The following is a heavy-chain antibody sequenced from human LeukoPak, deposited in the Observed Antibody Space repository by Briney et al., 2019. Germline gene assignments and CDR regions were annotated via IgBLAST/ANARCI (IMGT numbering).Heavy chain of an antibody. CDR3: ARDVYDSSGYYYWFDP. D-gene: IGHD3-22*01. Sequence: ASVKVSCKASGGTFSSYAISWVRQAPGQGLEWMGGIIPIFDTANYAQKFQGRVTITTDESTSTAYMELSSLRSEDTAVYYCARDVYDSSGYYYWFDPWGQGTLVTVSS. J-gene: IGHJ5*02. CDR1: GGTFSSYA. V-gene: IGHV1-69*05. CDR2: IIPIFDTA.